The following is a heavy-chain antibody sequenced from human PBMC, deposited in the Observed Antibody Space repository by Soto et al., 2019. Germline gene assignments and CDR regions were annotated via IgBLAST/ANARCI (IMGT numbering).Heavy chain of an antibody. Sequence: PGGSLRISCAASGYTFSSYAMHWVRQTPGKGLEWVAVISYDGSNKYYADSVKGRFTISRDNSKNTLYLQMNSLRAADTAVYYYSRCLPYYYDSSCYYDPNFDYWGQGTLVTVSS. V-gene: IGHV3-30-3*01. CDR2: ISYDGSNK. CDR1: GYTFSSYA. CDR3: SRCLPYYYDSSCYYDPNFDY. J-gene: IGHJ4*02. D-gene: IGHD3-22*01.